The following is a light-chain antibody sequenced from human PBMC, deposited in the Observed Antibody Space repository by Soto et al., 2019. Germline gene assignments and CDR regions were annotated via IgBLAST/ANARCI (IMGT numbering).Light chain of an antibody. Sequence: QSVLTQPPSVSAAPRQKVTISCSGSDSNIGNNSVSWYQQLPGTAPKFLIYDNSERPSGIPDRFSASKSGTSATLGITGLQTGDEADYYCGSWDSALSVVLFGGGTKLTVL. CDR1: DSNIGNNS. CDR2: DNS. V-gene: IGLV1-51*01. CDR3: GSWDSALSVVL. J-gene: IGLJ2*01.